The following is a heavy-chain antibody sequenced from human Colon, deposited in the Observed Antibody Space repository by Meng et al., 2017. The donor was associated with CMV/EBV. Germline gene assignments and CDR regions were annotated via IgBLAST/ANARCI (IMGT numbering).Heavy chain of an antibody. J-gene: IGHJ4*02. V-gene: IGHV4-4*07. D-gene: IGHD5-18*01. CDR2: IYPSGFP. CDR3: ARAQYTYGYWIFDY. CDR1: GGSIRSDH. Sequence: VHLQESGPGVLKPPESLPLLCTVSGGSIRSDHWSCLRQPAGKGLEWIGRIYPSGFPKYKPSLESRVTMSADTSKNQISLKLTSVTAAGTAVYYCARAQYTYGYWIFDYWGQGTLVTVSS.